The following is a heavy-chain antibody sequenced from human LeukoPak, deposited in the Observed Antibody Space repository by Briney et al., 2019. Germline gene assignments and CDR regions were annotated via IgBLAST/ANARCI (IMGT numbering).Heavy chain of an antibody. J-gene: IGHJ4*02. D-gene: IGHD4-17*01. CDR3: ARETTVTTYHFDY. CDR1: GGSINSGDYY. Sequence: PSETLSLTCIVSGGSINSGDYYWTWSRQPPGKGLEWIVHIYYSGSTHYNPSRKSRVTIAVYTSKNQFSLKLSSVTAADTAVYYCARETTVTTYHFDYWGQGTLVTVSS. V-gene: IGHV4-30-4*01. CDR2: IYYSGST.